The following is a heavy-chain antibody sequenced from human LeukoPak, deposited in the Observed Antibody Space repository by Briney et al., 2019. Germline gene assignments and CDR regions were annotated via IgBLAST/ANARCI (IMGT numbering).Heavy chain of an antibody. CDR3: ALRNFGNGFHI. CDR1: GGSMSSGNYH. Sequence: SQTLSLTCSVSGGSMSSGNYHWTWIRQPAGKGPEWIGRIFNGGSTNYNPSLKSRASISQDTSKNQFSLSLTSVTAADTDVYYCALRNFGNGFHIWGQGTLVTVSS. V-gene: IGHV4-61*02. CDR2: IFNGGST. J-gene: IGHJ3*02. D-gene: IGHD3-3*01.